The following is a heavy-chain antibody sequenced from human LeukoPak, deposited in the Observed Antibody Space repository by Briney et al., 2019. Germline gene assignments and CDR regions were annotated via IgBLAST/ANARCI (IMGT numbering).Heavy chain of an antibody. CDR3: ARMAGGWY. CDR2: ISSSSSTI. J-gene: IGHJ4*02. CDR1: GFTFSSYS. Sequence: GGSLRLSCAASGFTFSSYSMNWVRQAPGKGLEWVSYISSSSSTIYYADSVKGRLTISRDNAKNSLYLQMNSLRAEDTAVYYCARMAGGWYWGQGTLVTVSS. D-gene: IGHD3-10*01. V-gene: IGHV3-48*01.